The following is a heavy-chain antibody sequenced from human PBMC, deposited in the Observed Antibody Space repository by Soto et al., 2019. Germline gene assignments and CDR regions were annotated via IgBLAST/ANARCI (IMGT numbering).Heavy chain of an antibody. V-gene: IGHV4-59*01. CDR1: GGSISSYY. Sequence: SETLSLTCTPAGGSISSYYWSWIRQPPGKGLEWIGYIYYSGSTNYNPSLKSRVTISVDTSKNQFSLKLSSVTAADTAVYYCARGAHYGDFDYWGQGTLVTVSS. D-gene: IGHD4-17*01. CDR2: IYYSGST. CDR3: ARGAHYGDFDY. J-gene: IGHJ4*02.